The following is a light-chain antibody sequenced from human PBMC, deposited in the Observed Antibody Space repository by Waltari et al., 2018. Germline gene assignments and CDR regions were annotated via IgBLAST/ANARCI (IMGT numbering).Light chain of an antibody. J-gene: IGKJ1*01. V-gene: IGKV3-15*01. CDR3: QQYDNWLGT. CDR2: GAS. Sequence: EIVMTQSPATLSVFPGERATLSCRASQSIRSNLAWYQHKPGQAPRLIIYGASTRATGIPARFSGIGFGTEFTLTISSLQSEDFAVYFCQQYDNWLGTFGQGTKVEIK. CDR1: QSIRSN.